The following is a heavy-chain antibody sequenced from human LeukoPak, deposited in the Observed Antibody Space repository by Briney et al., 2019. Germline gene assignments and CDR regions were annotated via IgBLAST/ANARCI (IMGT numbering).Heavy chain of an antibody. CDR3: ARVAITMVRGVPSPRNYYYYGMDV. D-gene: IGHD3-10*01. J-gene: IGHJ6*04. V-gene: IGHV4-30-4*01. Sequence: SETLSLTCTVSGGSISSGDYYWRWIRQPPGKGLEWIGYIYYSGSTYYNPSLKSRVTISVDTSKNQFSLKLSSVTAADTAVYYCARVAITMVRGVPSPRNYYYYGMDVWGKGTTVTVSS. CDR2: IYYSGST. CDR1: GGSISSGDYY.